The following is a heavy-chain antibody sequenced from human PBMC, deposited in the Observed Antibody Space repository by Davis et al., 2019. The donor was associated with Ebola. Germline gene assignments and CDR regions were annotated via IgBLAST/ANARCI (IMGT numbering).Heavy chain of an antibody. CDR1: GGSISSSNY. D-gene: IGHD6-13*01. CDR3: ARSPGIARYNWFDP. J-gene: IGHJ5*02. V-gene: IGHV4-4*02. CDR2: INHSGST. Sequence: SETLSLTCAVSGGSISSSNYWSWIRQPPGKGLEWIGEINHSGSTNYNPSLKSRVTISVDTSKNQFSLKLSSVTAADTAVYYCARSPGIARYNWFDPWGQGTLVTVSS.